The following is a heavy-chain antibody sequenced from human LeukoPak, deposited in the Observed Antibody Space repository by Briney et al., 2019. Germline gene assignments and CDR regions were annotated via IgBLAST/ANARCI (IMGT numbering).Heavy chain of an antibody. D-gene: IGHD3-3*01. CDR3: ARAPYYDFWSGYGYWLDP. CDR2: IYYSGST. V-gene: IGHV4-59*01. J-gene: IGHJ5*02. Sequence: KPSETLSLTCTVSGGSISSYYWSWIRQPPGKGLEWIGYIYYSGSTNYNPSLKSRVTISVDTSKNQFSLKLSSVTAADTAVYYCARAPYYDFWSGYGYWLDPWGQGTLVTVSS. CDR1: GGSISSYY.